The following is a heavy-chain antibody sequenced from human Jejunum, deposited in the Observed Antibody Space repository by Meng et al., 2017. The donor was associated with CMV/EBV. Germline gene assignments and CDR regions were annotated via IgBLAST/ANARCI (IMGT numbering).Heavy chain of an antibody. CDR2: IGRSCGTAI. V-gene: IGHV3-11*01. Sequence: SGFHLSGSYLSWIRQAPGKGVEWVASIGRSCGTAIYYADSVKGRFSVSRDNAKDSLYLQMNSLRAEDTAVYYCAGPRSSYGGLFHYWGQGTLVTVSS. J-gene: IGHJ4*02. CDR1: GFHLSGSY. D-gene: IGHD4-23*01. CDR3: AGPRSSYGGLFHY.